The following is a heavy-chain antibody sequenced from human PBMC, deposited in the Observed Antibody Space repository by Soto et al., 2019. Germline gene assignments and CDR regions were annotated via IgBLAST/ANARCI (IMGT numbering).Heavy chain of an antibody. D-gene: IGHD3-22*01. V-gene: IGHV1-69*12. J-gene: IGHJ4*02. CDR2: IIPIFGTA. Sequence: QVQLVQSGAEVKKPGSSVKVSCKDSGGTFSSYAISWVRQAPGQGLEWTGGIIPIFGTADYAQKFQGRVTITADESTSTGNMELSSLRSEDTAVYYCASHYDSSGYYYRGLDYWGQGTLVTVSS. CDR1: GGTFSSYA. CDR3: ASHYDSSGYYYRGLDY.